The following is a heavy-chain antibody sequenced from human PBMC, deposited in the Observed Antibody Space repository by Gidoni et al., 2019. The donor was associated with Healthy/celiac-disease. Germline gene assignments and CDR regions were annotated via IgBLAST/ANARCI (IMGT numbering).Heavy chain of an antibody. CDR3: ARDRWDSSGYYRFDY. J-gene: IGHJ4*02. V-gene: IGHV3-21*01. CDR1: GFTFSSYS. Sequence: EVQLVESGGGLVKPGGSLRLSCAASGFTFSSYSMNWVRQAPGKGLEWVSSISSSSSYIYYADSVKGRFTISRDNAKNSLYLQMNSLRAEDTAVYYCARDRWDSSGYYRFDYWGQGTLVTVSS. D-gene: IGHD3-22*01. CDR2: ISSSSSYI.